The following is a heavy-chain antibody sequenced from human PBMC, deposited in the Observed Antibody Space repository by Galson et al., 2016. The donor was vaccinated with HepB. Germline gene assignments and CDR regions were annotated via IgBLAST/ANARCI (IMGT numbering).Heavy chain of an antibody. D-gene: IGHD4-17*01. J-gene: IGHJ4*02. CDR2: ISHDGSNQ. CDR3: AKEAQYGDYRTADY. CDR1: GFTFSIYD. V-gene: IGHV3-30*18. Sequence: SLRLSCAASGFTFSIYDMHWVRQAPGRGLEWVALISHDGSNQDYADSVKGRFTISRDTSKATLYLQMNSLRPEDSARYYCAKEAQYGDYRTADYWGQGTLVTVSS.